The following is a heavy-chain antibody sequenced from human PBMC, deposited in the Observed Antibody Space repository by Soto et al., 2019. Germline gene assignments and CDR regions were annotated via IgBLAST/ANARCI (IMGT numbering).Heavy chain of an antibody. CDR1: GGSISSGDYY. D-gene: IGHD3-22*01. CDR3: ARERGDDGTMIVVNEVRHNWYFDL. Sequence: QVQLQESGPGLVKPSQTLSLTCTVSGGSISSGDYYWSWIRQPPGKGLEWIGYIYYSGSTYYNPSLKSRVTISVDTSKNQFSLKLSSVTAADTAVYYCARERGDDGTMIVVNEVRHNWYFDLWGRGTLVTVSS. V-gene: IGHV4-30-4*01. CDR2: IYYSGST. J-gene: IGHJ2*01.